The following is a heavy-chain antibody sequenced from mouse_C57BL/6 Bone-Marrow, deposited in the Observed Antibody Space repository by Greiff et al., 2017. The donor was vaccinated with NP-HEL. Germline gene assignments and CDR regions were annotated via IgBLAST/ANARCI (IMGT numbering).Heavy chain of an antibody. CDR2: INPNNGGT. CDR1: GYTFTDYY. V-gene: IGHV1-26*01. CDR3: ARPGVLRSFDY. Sequence: VQLQQSGPELVKPGASVKISCKASGYTFTDYYMNWVKQSHGKSLEWIGDINPNNGGTSYNQKFKGKATLTVDKSSSTAYMELRSLPSEDSAVYYCARPGVLRSFDYWGQGTTLTVSS. J-gene: IGHJ2*01. D-gene: IGHD1-1*01.